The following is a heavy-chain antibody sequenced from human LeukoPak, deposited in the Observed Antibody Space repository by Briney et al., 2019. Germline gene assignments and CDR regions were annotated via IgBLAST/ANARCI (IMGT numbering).Heavy chain of an antibody. D-gene: IGHD3-22*01. V-gene: IGHV3-48*04. CDR2: ISSSSSTI. CDR1: GFTFNTYS. J-gene: IGHJ4*02. Sequence: PGGSLRLSCAASGFTFNTYSMNWVRQAPGKGLEWVSYISSSSSTIYYADSVKGRFTISRDNAKNSLYLQMNSLRAEDTAVYYCARNAPVIVVVSKEMDYWGQGTLVTVSS. CDR3: ARNAPVIVVVSKEMDY.